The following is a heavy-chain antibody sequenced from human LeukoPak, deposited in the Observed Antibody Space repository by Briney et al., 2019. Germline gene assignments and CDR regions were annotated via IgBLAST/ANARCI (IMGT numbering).Heavy chain of an antibody. Sequence: GGSLRLSCAASEFSVGSNYMTWVRQAPGKGLEWVSVIYSGGSTYYADSVKGRFTISRDNSKNTLYLQMNSLRAEDTAVYYCAKGSPNYYDSSGYLDYWGQGTLVTVSS. CDR2: IYSGGST. V-gene: IGHV3-53*01. CDR1: EFSVGSNY. D-gene: IGHD3-22*01. CDR3: AKGSPNYYDSSGYLDY. J-gene: IGHJ4*02.